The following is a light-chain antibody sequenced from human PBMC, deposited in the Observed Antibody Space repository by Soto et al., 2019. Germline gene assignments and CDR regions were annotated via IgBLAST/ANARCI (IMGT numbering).Light chain of an antibody. CDR1: SSNIANNY. CDR3: GTWDSSLSAGV. CDR2: DNN. Sequence: QSVLTQPPSVSAAPGQKVTISCSGSSSNIANNYVSWYQQVPGTAPKLLIYDNNKRPSGIPDRFSGSKSGTSATLGITGLQTGDEADYYCGTWDSSLSAGVFGGGTKLTVL. J-gene: IGLJ3*02. V-gene: IGLV1-51*01.